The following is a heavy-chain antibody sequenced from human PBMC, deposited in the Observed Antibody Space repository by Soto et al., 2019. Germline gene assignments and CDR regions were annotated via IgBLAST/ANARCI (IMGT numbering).Heavy chain of an antibody. J-gene: IGHJ4*02. V-gene: IGHV4-4*02. D-gene: IGHD1-7*01. CDR1: GGSFTSNDW. CDR3: ASRDPGTSVDY. CDR2: IYRTGST. Sequence: SETLSLTCAVSGGSFTSNDWWTWVRQPPGQGLEWIGEIYRTGSTNYNPSLKSRVTISLDKSENQFSLKVTSLTAADTAVYYCASRDPGTSVDYWGQGTLVTVSS.